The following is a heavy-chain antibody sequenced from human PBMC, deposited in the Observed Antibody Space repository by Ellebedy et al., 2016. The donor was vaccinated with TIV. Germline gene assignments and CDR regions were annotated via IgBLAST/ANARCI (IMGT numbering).Heavy chain of an antibody. D-gene: IGHD3-9*01. Sequence: MPSETLSLTCTVSGGSISRRSHYWAWLLQHPGKGLEWIGRISGNNYYHPSLRSRVTISVTMSKTQFSLKLRSVTAADTAVYYCARVARYFDWLPHEAFDIWGQGTMVTVSS. CDR3: ARVARYFDWLPHEAFDI. J-gene: IGHJ3*02. CDR2: ISGNN. CDR1: GGSISRRSHY. V-gene: IGHV4-39*01.